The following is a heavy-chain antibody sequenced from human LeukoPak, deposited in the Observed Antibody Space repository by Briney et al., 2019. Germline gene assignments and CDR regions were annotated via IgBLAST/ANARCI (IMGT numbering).Heavy chain of an antibody. V-gene: IGHV4-34*01. J-gene: IGHJ4*02. CDR2: INHSGST. CDR3: ARGTVVTPFDY. Sequence: SETLSLTCAVYGGSFSGYYWSWIRQPPGKGLEWIGEINHSGSTNYNPSLKSRVTISVDASKNQFSLKLSSVTAADTAVYYCARGTVVTPFDYWGQGTLVTVSS. CDR1: GGSFSGYY. D-gene: IGHD2-21*02.